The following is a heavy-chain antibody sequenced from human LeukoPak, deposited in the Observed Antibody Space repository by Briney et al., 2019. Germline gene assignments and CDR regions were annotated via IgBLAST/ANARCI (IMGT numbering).Heavy chain of an antibody. V-gene: IGHV3-30*02. CDR2: IRYDGSNK. CDR1: GFTFSSYG. D-gene: IGHD5-12*01. Sequence: PGGSLRLSCAASGFTFSSYGMHWVRQAPGKGLEWVAFIRYDGSNKYYADSVKGRFTISRDNSKSTLYLQMNSLRAEDTAVYYCAKSAVATIDYWGQGTLVTVSS. J-gene: IGHJ4*02. CDR3: AKSAVATIDY.